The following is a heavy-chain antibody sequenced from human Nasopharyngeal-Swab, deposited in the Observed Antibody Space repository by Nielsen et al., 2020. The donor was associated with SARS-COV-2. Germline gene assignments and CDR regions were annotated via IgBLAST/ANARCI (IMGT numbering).Heavy chain of an antibody. J-gene: IGHJ5*02. CDR1: GGTFSSYA. CDR3: ARHQYSGSSNWFDP. D-gene: IGHD6-6*01. V-gene: IGHV1-69*13. CDR2: IISIFGTA. Sequence: AAKVFCKASGGTFSSYAISWVRQAPGQGLEWLGGIISIFGTANYAQKFEGRVTITADESTSTAYMELSSLGSEDTAVYYCARHQYSGSSNWFDPWGQGTLVTVSS.